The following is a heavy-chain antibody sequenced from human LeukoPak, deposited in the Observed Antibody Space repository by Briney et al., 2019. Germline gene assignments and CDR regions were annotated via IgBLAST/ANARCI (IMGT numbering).Heavy chain of an antibody. V-gene: IGHV4-59*01. Sequence: SETLSLTCTVSGGSISSYYWSWIRQPPGKGLEWIGYIYYSGSTNYNPSLKSRVTISVDTSKNQFSLKLSSVTAADAAVYYCASRIVGATYWYFDLWGRGTLVTVSS. CDR1: GGSISSYY. CDR3: ASRIVGATYWYFDL. CDR2: IYYSGST. D-gene: IGHD1-26*01. J-gene: IGHJ2*01.